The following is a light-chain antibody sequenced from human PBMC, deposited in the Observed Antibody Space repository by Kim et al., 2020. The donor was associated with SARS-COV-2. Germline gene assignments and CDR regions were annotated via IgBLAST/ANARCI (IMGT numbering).Light chain of an antibody. CDR2: KAS. Sequence: LSASVGDRVTINCRASQSISSWLAWYQQKPGKAPKLLSYKASSLESGVPSRFSGSGSGTEFTLTISSLQPDDFATYYCQQYNSYLFGGGTKVDIK. CDR3: QQYNSYL. J-gene: IGKJ4*01. CDR1: QSISSW. V-gene: IGKV1-5*03.